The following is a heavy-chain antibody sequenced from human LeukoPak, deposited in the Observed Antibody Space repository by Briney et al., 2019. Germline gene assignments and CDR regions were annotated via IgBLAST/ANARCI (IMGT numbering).Heavy chain of an antibody. CDR2: IIPILGIA. CDR1: GGTFSSYA. J-gene: IGHJ4*02. V-gene: IGHV1-69*04. D-gene: IGHD3-22*01. Sequence: GASVKVSCKASGGTFSSYAISWVRQAPGQGLEWMGRIIPILGIANYAQKFQGRVTITADKSTSTAYMELSSLRSEDKAVYYCSRAPYYYDMGFDYWGQGTLVTVSS. CDR3: SRAPYYYDMGFDY.